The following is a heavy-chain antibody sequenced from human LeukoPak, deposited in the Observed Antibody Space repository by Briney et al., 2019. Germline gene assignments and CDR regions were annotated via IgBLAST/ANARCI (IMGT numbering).Heavy chain of an antibody. Sequence: GSSVKVSCKASGGTFSSYAISWVRQAPGQGLEWMGGIIPIFGTANYAQKFQGRVTITTDESTSTAYMELSSLRSEDTAVYYCARAAAVEMANLYYFDYWGQGTLVTVSS. CDR3: ARAAAVEMANLYYFDY. CDR2: IIPIFGTA. CDR1: GGTFSSYA. J-gene: IGHJ4*02. D-gene: IGHD5-24*01. V-gene: IGHV1-69*05.